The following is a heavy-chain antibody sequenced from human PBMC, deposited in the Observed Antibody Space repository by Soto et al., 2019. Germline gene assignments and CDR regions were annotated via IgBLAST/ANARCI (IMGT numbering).Heavy chain of an antibody. J-gene: IGHJ4*01. V-gene: IGHV3-48*02. Sequence: GGSLRRSCTASGFTFNTYNMSWVRQAPGEGLEWVSYISISSYTIKYAGSVEGRITITRDNGKKSLYLQMNSLRDADTAVYFCGREISLSAGSYFDYWGQGTLVTVSS. D-gene: IGHD3-10*01. CDR2: ISISSYTI. CDR3: GREISLSAGSYFDY. CDR1: GFTFNTYN.